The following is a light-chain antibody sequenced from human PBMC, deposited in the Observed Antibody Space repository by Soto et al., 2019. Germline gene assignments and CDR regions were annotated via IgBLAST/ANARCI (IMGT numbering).Light chain of an antibody. Sequence: QSVLTQPASVSGSPGQSITISCTGTRSDVGAYNYVSWYQRHPGKAPKLLIYEVNSRPSGVSNRFSGSKSGNTASLTISGLQAEDEDDYYCSSYSSSDSVYVFGSGTKLTVL. CDR1: RSDVGAYNY. J-gene: IGLJ1*01. CDR3: SSYSSSDSVYV. V-gene: IGLV2-14*01. CDR2: EVN.